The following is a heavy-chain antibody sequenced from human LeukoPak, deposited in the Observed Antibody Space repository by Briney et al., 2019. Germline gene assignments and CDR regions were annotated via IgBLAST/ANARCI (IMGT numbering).Heavy chain of an antibody. CDR2: ISYDGSNK. V-gene: IGHV3-30-3*01. J-gene: IGHJ6*02. CDR3: ARDMQLRYFDWLTKVGFAGMDV. CDR1: GFTFSSYA. D-gene: IGHD3-9*01. Sequence: PGRSLSLSCAASGFTFSSYAMHWVRQAPGKGLEWVAVISYDGSNKYYADSVKGRFTISRDNSKNTLYLQMNSLRAEDTAVYYCARDMQLRYFDWLTKVGFAGMDVWGQGTTVTVSS.